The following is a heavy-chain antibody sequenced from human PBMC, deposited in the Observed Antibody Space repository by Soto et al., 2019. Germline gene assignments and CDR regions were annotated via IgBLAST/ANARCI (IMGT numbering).Heavy chain of an antibody. Sequence: EVQLVESGGGLVQPGGSLRLSCAASGFTFSSYWMHWVRQAPGKGLVWVSRINRDGSSINYADSARGRVTISRDNAKNTLYLQVNGLRAEDTAVYYCAREIATTGEYYFDSWGQGILVTVSS. D-gene: IGHD6-13*01. CDR1: GFTFSSYW. CDR2: INRDGSSI. V-gene: IGHV3-74*01. CDR3: AREIATTGEYYFDS. J-gene: IGHJ4*02.